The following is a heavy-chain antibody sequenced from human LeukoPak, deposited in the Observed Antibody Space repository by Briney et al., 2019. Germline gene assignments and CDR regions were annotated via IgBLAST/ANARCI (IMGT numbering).Heavy chain of an antibody. V-gene: IGHV1-8*03. D-gene: IGHD2-2*01. CDR1: GYTFTSYD. CDR2: MNPNSGNT. J-gene: IGHJ6*03. Sequence: GASVKVSCKASGYTFTSYDINWVRQATGQGLEWMGWMNPNSGNTGYAQKFQGRVTITRNTSISTAYMELSSLRSEDTAVYYCARGQVPVWAVFNDYYYYMDVWGKGTTVTVSS. CDR3: ARGQVPVWAVFNDYYYYMDV.